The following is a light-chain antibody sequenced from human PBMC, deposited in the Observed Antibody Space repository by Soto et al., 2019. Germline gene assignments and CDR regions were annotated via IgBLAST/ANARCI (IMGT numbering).Light chain of an antibody. V-gene: IGKV3-20*01. CDR2: GTS. J-gene: IGKJ3*01. Sequence: EIVLTQSPGTLSLSPVERVMLSCRASQSVSTKYLAWYQQKHGQAPRLLIYGTSSRATGTPDSFSGSGSGTDFTLTISRLEPEDVAVYYCQQYGGSPFTFGPGTKVDIK. CDR3: QQYGGSPFT. CDR1: QSVSTKY.